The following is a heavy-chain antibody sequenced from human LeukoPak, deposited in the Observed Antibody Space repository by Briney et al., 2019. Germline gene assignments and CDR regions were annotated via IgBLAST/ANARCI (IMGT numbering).Heavy chain of an antibody. CDR2: IYYSGST. CDR1: GGSISSSSYY. CDR3: AGRYSYDSSGYAAPLDY. J-gene: IGHJ4*02. V-gene: IGHV4-39*01. D-gene: IGHD3-22*01. Sequence: PSETLSLTCTVSGGSISSSSYYWGWIRQPPGKGLEWIGSIYYSGSTYYNPSLKSRVTISVDTSKNQFSLKLSSVTAADTAVYYCAGRYSYDSSGYAAPLDYWGQGTLVTVSS.